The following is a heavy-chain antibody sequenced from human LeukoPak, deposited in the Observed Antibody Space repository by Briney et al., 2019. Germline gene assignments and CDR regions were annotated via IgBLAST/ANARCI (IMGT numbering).Heavy chain of an antibody. CDR2: ISYDGSNK. CDR1: GFTFSSYG. V-gene: IGHV3-30*18. Sequence: GGSLRLSCAASGFTFSSYGMHWVRQAPGKGLEWVAVISYDGSNKYYADSVKGRFTISRDNSKNTLYLQMNSLRAEDTAVYYCAKDFKQLWYAFDIWGQGTMVTVSS. CDR3: AKDFKQLWYAFDI. D-gene: IGHD5-18*01. J-gene: IGHJ3*02.